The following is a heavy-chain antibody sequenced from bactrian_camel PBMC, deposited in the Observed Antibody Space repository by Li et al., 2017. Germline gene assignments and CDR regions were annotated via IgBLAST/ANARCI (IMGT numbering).Heavy chain of an antibody. V-gene: IGHV3S53*01. CDR3: IVCGR. Sequence: HVQLVESGGGSVQAGGPLRLACTASGVTFTHYSMAWFRQAPGKEREGVAIIDRDGGTSYSVSVRGRFTISKDKAANTVYLQMNSLKPDDTATYFCIVCGRWGQGTQVTVS. D-gene: IGHD2*01. CDR2: IDRDGGT. CDR1: GVTFTHYS. J-gene: IGHJ4*01.